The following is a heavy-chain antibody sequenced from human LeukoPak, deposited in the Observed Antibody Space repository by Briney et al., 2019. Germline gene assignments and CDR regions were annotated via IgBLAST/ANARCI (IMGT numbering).Heavy chain of an antibody. Sequence: SETLSLTCTVSGGSISSYYWSWIRQPPGKGLEWIGYIYYSGSTNYNPSLKSRVTISVDTSKNQFSLKLSSVTAVDTAVYYCARDLGHSTVTTSYYYGMDVWGQGTTVTVSS. V-gene: IGHV4-59*01. D-gene: IGHD4-17*01. CDR1: GGSISSYY. J-gene: IGHJ6*02. CDR2: IYYSGST. CDR3: ARDLGHSTVTTSYYYGMDV.